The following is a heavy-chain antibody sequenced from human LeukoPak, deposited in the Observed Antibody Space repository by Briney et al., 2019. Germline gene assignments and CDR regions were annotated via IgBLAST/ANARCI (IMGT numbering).Heavy chain of an antibody. CDR3: AKDQKYYDSRSFDI. V-gene: IGHV3-30*18. D-gene: IGHD3-22*01. CDR1: GFTFSSYG. J-gene: IGHJ3*02. Sequence: PGRSLRLSCAASGFTFSSYGMHWVRQAPGKGLEWVAVISYDGSNKYYADSVKGRFTISRDNSKNTLYLQMNSLRAEDTAVYYCAKDQKYYDSRSFDIWGQGTMVTVSS. CDR2: ISYDGSNK.